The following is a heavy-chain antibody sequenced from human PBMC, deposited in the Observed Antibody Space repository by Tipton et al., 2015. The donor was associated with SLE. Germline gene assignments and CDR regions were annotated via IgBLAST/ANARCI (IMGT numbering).Heavy chain of an antibody. D-gene: IGHD4/OR15-4a*01. Sequence: QSGPEVKKPGSSVKVSCKASGGTFSNYGISWVRQAPGQGLEWMGGIIPIFGTANSAQKFQGRVTITTDESTSTAYMELSSLRSEDTAVYYCAGALTMVPRDAFDIWGQGTMVTVSS. CDR2: IIPIFGTA. CDR3: AGALTMVPRDAFDI. J-gene: IGHJ3*02. V-gene: IGHV1-69*05. CDR1: GGTFSNYG.